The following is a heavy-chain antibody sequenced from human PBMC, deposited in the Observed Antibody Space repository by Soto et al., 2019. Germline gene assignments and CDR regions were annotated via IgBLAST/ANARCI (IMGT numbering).Heavy chain of an antibody. CDR1: GFTFRTYT. CDR3: ARDRGYDAHDYYYNAMDV. V-gene: IGHV3-21*01. D-gene: IGHD3-10*01. CDR2: IRGFSPYT. Sequence: GGSLRLSCISSGFTFRTYTMNWVRQAPGKGLEWVSGIRGFSPYTFYAESVKGRFTISRDNAKNSVFLQMDSLRAEDTAVYYCARDRGYDAHDYYYNAMDVWGQGTTVTVSS. J-gene: IGHJ6*02.